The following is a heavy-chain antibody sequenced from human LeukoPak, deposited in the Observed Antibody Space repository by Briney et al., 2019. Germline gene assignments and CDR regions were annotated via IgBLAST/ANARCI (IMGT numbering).Heavy chain of an antibody. J-gene: IGHJ4*02. CDR2: IYTSGST. CDR1: GGSISSGSYY. CDR3: ARERGGQQDFDY. Sequence: SETLSLTCTVSGGSISSGSYYWSWIRQPAGKVLEWIGRIYTSGSTNYNPSLKSRVTISVDTSKNQFSLKLSSVTAADTAVYYCARERGGQQDFDYWGQGTLVTVSS. V-gene: IGHV4-61*02. D-gene: IGHD6-13*01.